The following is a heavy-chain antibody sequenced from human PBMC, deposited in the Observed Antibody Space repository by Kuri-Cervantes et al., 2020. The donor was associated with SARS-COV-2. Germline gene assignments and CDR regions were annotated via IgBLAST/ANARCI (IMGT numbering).Heavy chain of an antibody. CDR2: INHSGST. V-gene: IGHV4-34*01. CDR3: ARGGYDSSGYYYGLGFDY. CDR1: GGSFSGYY. Sequence: SETLSLTCAVYGGSFSGYYWSWIRQPPGKGLEWIGEINHSGSTNYNPSLKSRVTISVDTSKNQFSLKLSSVTAADTAVYYCARGGYDSSGYYYGLGFDYWGQGPWSPSPQ. J-gene: IGHJ4*02. D-gene: IGHD3-22*01.